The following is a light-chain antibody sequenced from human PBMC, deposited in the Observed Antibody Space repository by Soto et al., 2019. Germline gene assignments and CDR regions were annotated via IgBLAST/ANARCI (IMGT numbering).Light chain of an antibody. CDR3: MQALQTPLT. CDR2: LGS. J-gene: IGKJ5*01. Sequence: DIVMTQSPFSLPVIPGEPASISCWSSQSLLDSNGNNHLNWYLQKPGQSPQVLIYLGSNRASGVPARFSGSGSGTDFTLKISRVEAEDVCVYYGMQALQTPLTFVQGTRLEIK. CDR1: QSLLDSNGNNH. V-gene: IGKV2-28*01.